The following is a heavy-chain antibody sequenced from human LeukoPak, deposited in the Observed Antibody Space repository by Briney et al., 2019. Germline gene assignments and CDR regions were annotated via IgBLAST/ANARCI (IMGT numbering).Heavy chain of an antibody. CDR3: SKQVDFDPADALDV. CDR2: ISGSDDST. J-gene: IGHJ3*01. Sequence: PGGSLRLSCAASGFAFGSYAMGWVRQAPGKGLEWVSAISGSDDSTYYADSVKGWFTTSRDKSKNTLYLQMNSLRAEDTAVYYCSKQVDFDPADALDVWGQGTMVTVSS. V-gene: IGHV3-23*01. CDR1: GFAFGSYA. D-gene: IGHD3-9*01.